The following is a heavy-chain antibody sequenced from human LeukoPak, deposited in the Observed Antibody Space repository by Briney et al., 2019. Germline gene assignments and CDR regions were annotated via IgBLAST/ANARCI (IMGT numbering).Heavy chain of an antibody. CDR3: IRVKSWDTRFYLDS. CDR2: SQNTGSGWTT. J-gene: IGHJ4*02. CDR1: GFNFNVAW. Sequence: PGGSLTLSCATSGFNFNVAWMNWVRQAPGKGLEWVGRSQNTGSGWTTDYGSPVKGRFTILRDDSKRTVYLQMNSLKTEDTAVYYCIRVKSWDTRFYLDSWGQGTLVTVSS. V-gene: IGHV3-15*01. D-gene: IGHD1-26*01.